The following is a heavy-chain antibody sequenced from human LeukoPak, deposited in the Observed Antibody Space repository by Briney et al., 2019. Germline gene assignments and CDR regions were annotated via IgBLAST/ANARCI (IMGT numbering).Heavy chain of an antibody. CDR1: GFTFSSYW. CDR2: IKQDGSEK. J-gene: IGHJ4*02. V-gene: IGHV3-7*01. D-gene: IGHD3-10*01. Sequence: PGGSLRLSCAASGFTFSSYWMSWVRQAPGKGLEWVANIKQDGSEKYYVDSVKGRFTISRDNAKNSLYLQMNSLGAEDTAVYYCARAKTYYYGSGIGYWGQGTLVTVSS. CDR3: ARAKTYYYGSGIGY.